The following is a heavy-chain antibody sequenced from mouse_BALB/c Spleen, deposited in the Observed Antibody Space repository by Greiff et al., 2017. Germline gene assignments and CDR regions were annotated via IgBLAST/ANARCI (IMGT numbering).Heavy chain of an antibody. CDR1: GFTFSSYG. Sequence: DVHLVESGGDLVKPGGSLKLSCAASGFTFSSYGMSWVRQTPDKRLEWVATISSGGSYTYYPDSVKGRFTISRDNAKNTLYLQMSSLKSEDTAMYYCARQGDDGYYGVWGAGTTVTVSS. CDR3: ARQGDDGYYGV. V-gene: IGHV5-6*01. J-gene: IGHJ1*01. CDR2: ISSGGSYT. D-gene: IGHD2-3*01.